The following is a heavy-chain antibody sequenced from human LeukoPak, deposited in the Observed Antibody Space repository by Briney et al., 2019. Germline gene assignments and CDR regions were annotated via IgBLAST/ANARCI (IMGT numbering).Heavy chain of an antibody. Sequence: GGSLSLSCAASGFTFSSYAMSWVRQAPGKGLEWVSAISGSGGSTYYADSVKGRFTISRDNSKNTLYLQMNSLRAEDTAVYYCAKVVYSSGWYGYFQHWGQGTLVTVSS. V-gene: IGHV3-23*01. D-gene: IGHD6-19*01. CDR1: GFTFSSYA. CDR3: AKVVYSSGWYGYFQH. J-gene: IGHJ1*01. CDR2: ISGSGGST.